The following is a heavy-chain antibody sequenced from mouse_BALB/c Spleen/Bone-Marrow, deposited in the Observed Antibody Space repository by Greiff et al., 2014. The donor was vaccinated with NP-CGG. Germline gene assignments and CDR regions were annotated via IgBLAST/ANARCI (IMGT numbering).Heavy chain of an antibody. CDR1: GFTLTDYY. CDR2: IRNKANDYTT. V-gene: IGHV7-3*02. Sequence: EVKLVESGGGLVQPGGSLRLSCTTSGFTLTDYYMSWVRQPPGKALEWLAFIRNKANDYTTEYSASVKGRFTISIDDSQSILYHQTNTQRAKDSATYYWARLPMDYWGQGTSVTVSS. CDR3: ARLPMDY. J-gene: IGHJ4*01.